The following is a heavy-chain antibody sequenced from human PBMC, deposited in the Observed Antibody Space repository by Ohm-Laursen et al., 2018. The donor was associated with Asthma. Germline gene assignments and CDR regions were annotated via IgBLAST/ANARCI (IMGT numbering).Heavy chain of an antibody. CDR2: IWYDGSNK. Sequence: SLRLSCTASGFIFSNYGMHWVRQAPGKGLEWVAVIWYDGSNKYYGDSVKGRFTISRDNSKNTVYLQMNSLRAEDTAVYYCAAWGPRIYWGQGTLVTASS. J-gene: IGHJ4*02. V-gene: IGHV3-33*01. CDR3: AAWGPRIY. CDR1: GFIFSNYG. D-gene: IGHD3-16*01.